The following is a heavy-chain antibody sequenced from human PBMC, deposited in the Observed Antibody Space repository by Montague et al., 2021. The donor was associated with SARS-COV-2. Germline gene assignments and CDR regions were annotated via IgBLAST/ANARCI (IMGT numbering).Heavy chain of an antibody. V-gene: IGHV3-7*01. J-gene: IGHJ4*02. CDR3: ARGGRGTSYYWEY. Sequence: SLRLSCAASRFPFSSYRMTWIRQAPGKGPEWVATIDRDGYEVYYVDSVKGRFTISRDNARNSLYLQLTSLRGEDTAVYCCARGGRGTSYYWEYWGQGTLVTVSS. CDR1: RFPFSSYR. CDR2: IDRDGYEV. D-gene: IGHD2-2*01.